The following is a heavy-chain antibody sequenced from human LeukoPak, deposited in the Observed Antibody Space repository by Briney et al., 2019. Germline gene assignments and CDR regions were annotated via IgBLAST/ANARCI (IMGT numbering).Heavy chain of an antibody. V-gene: IGHV4-4*07. CDR2: ISASGGA. J-gene: IGHJ4*02. CDR3: ARVRSGSFDY. CDR1: GDSISSSY. Sequence: MTSETLSLTCTVSGDSISSSYWSWIRQPAGKGLEWIGRISASGGANYNPSLQSRVAMSVDTSKNRYSLNLSSVTAADTATYYCARVRSGSFDYWGQGTLVTVSS. D-gene: IGHD1-26*01.